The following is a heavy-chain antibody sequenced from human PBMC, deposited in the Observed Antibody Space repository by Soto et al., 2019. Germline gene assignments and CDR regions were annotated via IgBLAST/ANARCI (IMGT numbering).Heavy chain of an antibody. Sequence: PSETLSLTCTVSGGSISNTNYYWGWIRQPPGKGLEWVANIKQDGSEIYYVDSVKGRFTISRDNAKNSLYLQMNSLRAEDTAVYYCAREFAVTTAPFDYWGQGTLVTVSS. J-gene: IGHJ4*02. CDR1: GGSISNTNYY. CDR2: IKQDGSEI. V-gene: IGHV3-7*01. D-gene: IGHD4-17*01. CDR3: AREFAVTTAPFDY.